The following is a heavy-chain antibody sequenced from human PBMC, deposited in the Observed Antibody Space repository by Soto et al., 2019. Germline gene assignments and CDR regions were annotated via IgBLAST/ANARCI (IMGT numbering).Heavy chain of an antibody. D-gene: IGHD2-15*01. Sequence: SETLSLTCAVYGGSFSGYYWSWIRQPPGKGLEWIGEINHSGSTNYNPSLKSRVTISVDTSKNQFSLKLSSVTAADTAVYYCARSAYCSGGSCYSLEGYYYYMDVWGKGTTVTVSS. V-gene: IGHV4-34*01. J-gene: IGHJ6*03. CDR2: INHSGST. CDR3: ARSAYCSGGSCYSLEGYYYYMDV. CDR1: GGSFSGYY.